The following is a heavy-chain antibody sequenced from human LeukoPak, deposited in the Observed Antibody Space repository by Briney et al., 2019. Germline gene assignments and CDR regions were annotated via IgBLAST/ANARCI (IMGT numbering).Heavy chain of an antibody. CDR3: AKDSGSSGYNLDY. V-gene: IGHV3-30*18. D-gene: IGHD3-22*01. CDR1: GFTLSNYG. J-gene: IGHJ4*02. CDR2: ISYDGSNK. Sequence: PGGSPRLSCAASGFTLSNYGIHWVRQAPGKGLEWVALISYDGSNKYYADSVKGRFTVSRDNSKNTLSLQMNSLRAEDTAVYYCAKDSGSSGYNLDYWGQGTLVTVSS.